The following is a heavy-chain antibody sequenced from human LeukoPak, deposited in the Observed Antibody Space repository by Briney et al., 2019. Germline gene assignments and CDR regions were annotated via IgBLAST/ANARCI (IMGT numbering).Heavy chain of an antibody. CDR1: GFTVSSNY. CDR3: ARAAADYYYYYMDV. V-gene: IGHV3-53*01. CDR2: IYSGGST. Sequence: AGGSLRLSCAASGFTVSSNYMSWVRQAPGKGLEWVSVIYSGGSTYYADSVKGRFTISRDNSKNTLYLQMNSLRAEDTAVYYCARAAADYYYYYMDVWGKGTTVTISS. D-gene: IGHD6-25*01. J-gene: IGHJ6*03.